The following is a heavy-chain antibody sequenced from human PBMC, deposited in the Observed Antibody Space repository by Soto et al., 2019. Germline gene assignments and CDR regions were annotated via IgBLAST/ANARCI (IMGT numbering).Heavy chain of an antibody. Sequence: EVQLVESRGGMVQPGGSLRLSCAASGFSFSNYNMNWVRQAPGKGLEWVSYISSISSTKYYADSVKGRFTISRDNAKNSLYLQMNSLRAEDTAVYYCAREAVAGTLNWFDPWGQGTLVTVSS. J-gene: IGHJ5*02. CDR1: GFSFSNYN. CDR2: ISSISSTK. D-gene: IGHD6-19*01. CDR3: AREAVAGTLNWFDP. V-gene: IGHV3-48*01.